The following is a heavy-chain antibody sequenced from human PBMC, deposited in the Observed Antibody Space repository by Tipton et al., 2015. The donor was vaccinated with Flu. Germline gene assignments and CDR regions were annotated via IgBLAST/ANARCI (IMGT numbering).Heavy chain of an antibody. J-gene: IGHJ4*02. CDR3: ARWPVAPGYFDS. CDR1: GGSISSSNS. Sequence: TLSLTCAVYGGSISSSNSWSWVRQPPGKGLEWIGEIYQNGNTNYNPSLKSRVTISMDKSKNLFSLKVTSVTAADTAVYFCARWPVAPGYFDSWGQGTLVTVSS. V-gene: IGHV4-4*01. CDR2: IYQNGNT. D-gene: IGHD4-23*01.